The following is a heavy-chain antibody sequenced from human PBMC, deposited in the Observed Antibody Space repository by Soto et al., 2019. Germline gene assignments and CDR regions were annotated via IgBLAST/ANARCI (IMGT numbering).Heavy chain of an antibody. Sequence: PSETLSLTCAVYGGSFSGYYWSWIRQPPGKGLEWIGGINHSGSTNYNPSLKSRVTISVDTSKNQFSLKLSSVTAADTAVYYCARGVRITMVRGVIRSPRWFDPWGQGTLVTVSS. CDR3: ARGVRITMVRGVIRSPRWFDP. CDR2: INHSGST. D-gene: IGHD3-10*01. J-gene: IGHJ5*02. CDR1: GGSFSGYY. V-gene: IGHV4-34*01.